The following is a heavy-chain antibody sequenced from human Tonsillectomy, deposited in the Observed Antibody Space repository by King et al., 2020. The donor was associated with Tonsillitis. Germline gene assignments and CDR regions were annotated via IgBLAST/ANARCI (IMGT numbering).Heavy chain of an antibody. CDR1: GGYVSSGSYY. Sequence: QLQESGPGLVKTSETLSLTCTVSGGYVSSGSYYWSWIRQPPGKGLEWIGYIYYSGSTKYNPSLKSRVTISVDTSKNQFSLKLSSVTAADTAVYYCARDLLGRGTMFRVENSYFDLCGRGTLVTVSS. J-gene: IGHJ2*01. CDR2: IYYSGST. V-gene: IGHV4-61*01. CDR3: ARDLLGRGTMFRVENSYFDL. D-gene: IGHD3-10*01.